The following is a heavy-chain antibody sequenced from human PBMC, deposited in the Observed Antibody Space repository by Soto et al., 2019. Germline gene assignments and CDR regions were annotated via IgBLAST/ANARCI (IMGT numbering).Heavy chain of an antibody. J-gene: IGHJ3*02. CDR1: GGSFSGYY. CDR2: INHSGST. V-gene: IGHV4-34*01. CDR3: ARVMDSSWYAAFDI. Sequence: SETLSLTCAVYGGSFSGYYWSWIRQPPGKGLEWIGEINHSGSTNYNPSLKSRVTISVDTSKNQFSLKLSSVTAADTAVYYCARVMDSSWYAAFDIWGQGTMVTVSS. D-gene: IGHD6-13*01.